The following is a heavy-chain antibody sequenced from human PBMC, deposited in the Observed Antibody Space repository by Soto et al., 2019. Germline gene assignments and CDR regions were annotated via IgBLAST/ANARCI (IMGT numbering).Heavy chain of an antibody. J-gene: IGHJ3*02. CDR2: ISGSGGST. Sequence: EVQLLESGGGLVQPGGSLRLSCAASGFTFSSYAMSWVRQAPGKGLEWVSAISGSGGSTYYADSVKGRFTISRDNSKNRLYLQMNSRRAEDTAVYYCAKSPDKPVYNWNDYLYAFDIWGQGTMVTVSS. V-gene: IGHV3-23*01. CDR1: GFTFSSYA. CDR3: AKSPDKPVYNWNDYLYAFDI. D-gene: IGHD1-20*01.